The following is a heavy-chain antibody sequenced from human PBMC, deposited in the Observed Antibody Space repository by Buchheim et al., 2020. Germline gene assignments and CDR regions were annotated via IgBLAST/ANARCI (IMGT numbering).Heavy chain of an antibody. Sequence: EVQLVESGGGLVQPGGSLRLSCAASGFTFSSFEMNWVRQAPGKGLEWVSYISSRGKTIYYADSVKGRFTISRDNHKNSLYLHLNSLRAEDTAVYFWAREIDYGSYTYFFDSWGQGTL. CDR2: ISSRGKTI. CDR3: AREIDYGSYTYFFDS. V-gene: IGHV3-48*03. D-gene: IGHD4-17*01. J-gene: IGHJ4*02. CDR1: GFTFSSFE.